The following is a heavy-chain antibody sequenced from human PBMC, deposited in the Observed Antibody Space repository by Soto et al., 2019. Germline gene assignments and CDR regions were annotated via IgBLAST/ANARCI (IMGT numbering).Heavy chain of an antibody. CDR3: ARDSCSGGSCYIIDY. CDR1: GFTFSSYS. J-gene: IGHJ4*02. D-gene: IGHD2-15*01. Sequence: EVQLVESGGGLVKPGGSLRLSCAASGFTFSSYSMNWDRQAPGKGLEWVSSISSSSSYIYYADSVKGRFTISRDNAKNSLYLQMNSLRAEDTAVYYCARDSCSGGSCYIIDYWGQGTLVTVSS. CDR2: ISSSSSYI. V-gene: IGHV3-21*01.